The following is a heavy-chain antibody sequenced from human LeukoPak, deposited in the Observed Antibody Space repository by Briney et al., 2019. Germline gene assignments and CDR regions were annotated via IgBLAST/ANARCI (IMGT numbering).Heavy chain of an antibody. D-gene: IGHD2-15*01. CDR3: ARDQVVVAAPNYYYYGMDV. V-gene: IGHV4-31*03. CDR2: IYYSGST. CDR1: GGSISSGGYY. J-gene: IGHJ6*04. Sequence: SQTLSLTCTVSGGSISSGGYYWSWIPQHPGKGLEWTGYIYYSGSTYYNPSLKSRVTISVDTSKNQFSLKLSSVTAADTAVYYCARDQVVVAAPNYYYYGMDVWGKGTTVTVSS.